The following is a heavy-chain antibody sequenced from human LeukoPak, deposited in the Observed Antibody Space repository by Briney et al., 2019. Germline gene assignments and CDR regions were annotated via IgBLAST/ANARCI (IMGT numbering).Heavy chain of an antibody. Sequence: SETLSLTCTVSGGSISSYYWSWIRQPPGKGLEWIGYIYYSGSTNYNPSLKSRVTISADTSKNQFSLKLSSVTAADTAVYYCARSDYYDSSGSRWGWFDPWGQGTLVTVSS. CDR2: IYYSGST. CDR3: ARSDYYDSSGSRWGWFDP. D-gene: IGHD3-22*01. J-gene: IGHJ5*02. CDR1: GGSISSYY. V-gene: IGHV4-59*01.